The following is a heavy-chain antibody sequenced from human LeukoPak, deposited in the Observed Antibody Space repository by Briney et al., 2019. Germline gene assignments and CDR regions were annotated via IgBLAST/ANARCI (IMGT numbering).Heavy chain of an antibody. CDR1: GGSIKTYY. D-gene: IGHD1-14*01. CDR2: IYDSGIT. J-gene: IGHJ6*02. CDR3: ARATNVDYFYYYGMDV. Sequence: SETLSLTCTVSGGSIKTYYWSWIRQPPGSGLEWIGYIYDSGITTYNPSLKSRVTILIDTSKNQFSLKLSSVTAADTAIYYCARATNVDYFYYYGMDVWAKGPRSPSL. V-gene: IGHV4-59*01.